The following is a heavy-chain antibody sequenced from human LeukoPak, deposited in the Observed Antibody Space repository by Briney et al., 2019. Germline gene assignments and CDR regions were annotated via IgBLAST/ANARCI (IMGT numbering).Heavy chain of an antibody. Sequence: ASVKVSCKTSGFTFTTYAIQWVRQAPGQRLEWMGWISAGNGNTKYSQNFQGRVIITRDTSASTAYMELSSLRSEDTAVYYCAREHDFLSGYGMDVWGQGTTVTVSS. D-gene: IGHD3-3*01. CDR3: AREHDFLSGYGMDV. CDR1: GFTFTTYA. CDR2: ISAGNGNT. J-gene: IGHJ6*02. V-gene: IGHV1-3*01.